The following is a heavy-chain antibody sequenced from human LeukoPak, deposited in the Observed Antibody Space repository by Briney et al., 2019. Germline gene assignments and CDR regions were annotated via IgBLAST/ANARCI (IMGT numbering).Heavy chain of an antibody. Sequence: GASVKVSCKTSGYTFSNYGISWVRQAPGQGLEWMGWISPYNGNTINAQKVQGRVTVTTDTTTSTAYMELRSLRSDDTAVYYCTRTVLDCKNGVWYDYWGQGTLVTVSS. D-gene: IGHD2-8*01. CDR2: ISPYNGNT. V-gene: IGHV1-18*01. J-gene: IGHJ4*02. CDR1: GYTFSNYG. CDR3: TRTVLDCKNGVWYDY.